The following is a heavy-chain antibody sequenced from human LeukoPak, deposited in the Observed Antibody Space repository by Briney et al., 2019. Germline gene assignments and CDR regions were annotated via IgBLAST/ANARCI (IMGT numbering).Heavy chain of an antibody. CDR3: ARDSTRVVVESGEIDY. CDR1: GFTFDNHY. D-gene: IGHD2-15*01. Sequence: GGSLRLSCAVSGFTFDNHYMSWVRQAPGKGLEWVANIKQDGSETFYADSTRGRFTIFRDNARNSVYLQMNSLGVDDTAVYYCARDSTRVVVESGEIDYWGQGTLVTVSS. V-gene: IGHV3-7*01. J-gene: IGHJ4*02. CDR2: IKQDGSET.